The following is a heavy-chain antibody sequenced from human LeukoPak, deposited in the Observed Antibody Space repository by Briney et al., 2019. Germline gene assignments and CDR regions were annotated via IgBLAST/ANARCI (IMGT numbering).Heavy chain of an antibody. D-gene: IGHD3-9*01. J-gene: IGHJ4*02. CDR2: IYYSGST. V-gene: IGHV4-59*11. CDR1: GGSISSHY. CDR3: ARVGYDILTGYYLEYYFDY. Sequence: SETLSLTCTVSGGSISSHYWSWIRQPPGKGLEWIGYIYYSGSTNYNPSPKSRVTISVDTSKNQFSLKLSSVTAADTAVYYCARVGYDILTGYYLEYYFDYWGQGTLVTVSS.